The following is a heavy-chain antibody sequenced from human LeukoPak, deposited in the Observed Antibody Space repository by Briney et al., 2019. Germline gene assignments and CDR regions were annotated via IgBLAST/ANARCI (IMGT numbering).Heavy chain of an antibody. J-gene: IGHJ4*02. CDR3: ARVSSGGSKLFDY. D-gene: IGHD2-15*01. V-gene: IGHV4-59*01. CDR1: GGSISSYY. CDR2: IYYSGST. Sequence: SETLSLTCTVSGGSISSYYWSWIRQPPGQGLEWIGYIYYSGSTNYNPSLKSRVTISVDTSKNQFSLKLSSVTAADTTVYYCARVSSGGSKLFDYWGQGTLVTVSS.